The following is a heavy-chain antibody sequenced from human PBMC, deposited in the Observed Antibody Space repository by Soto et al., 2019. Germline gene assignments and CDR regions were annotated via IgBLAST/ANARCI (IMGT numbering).Heavy chain of an antibody. CDR3: VSDRGYGHASVPYS. CDR2: ISYDGGLQ. Sequence: QAQLVESGGGVVQPGRSLRLSCAASGFTFSSYGMHWVGQAPGTRLEWVAVISYDGGLQHYADSVKGRFTISRDNSKNMVLRQMNSLRAADTAVYYCVSDRGYGHASVPYSWGQGTLVSVSS. CDR1: GFTFSSYG. V-gene: IGHV3-30*03. J-gene: IGHJ4*02. D-gene: IGHD5-18*01.